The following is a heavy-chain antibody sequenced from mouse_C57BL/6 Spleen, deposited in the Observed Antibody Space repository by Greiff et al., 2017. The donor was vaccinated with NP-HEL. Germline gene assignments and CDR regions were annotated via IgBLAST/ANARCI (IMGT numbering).Heavy chain of an antibody. D-gene: IGHD1-1*01. CDR2: FYPGSGSI. CDR1: GYTFTEYT. V-gene: IGHV1-62-2*01. J-gene: IGHJ4*01. Sequence: VKLMESGAELVKPGASVKLSCKASGYTFTEYTIHWVKQRSGQGLEWIGWFYPGSGSIKYNEKFKDKATLTADKSSSTVYMELSRLTSEDSAVYFCARHEDRDYGSSYVGYYYAMDYWGQGTSVTVSS. CDR3: ARHEDRDYGSSYVGYYYAMDY.